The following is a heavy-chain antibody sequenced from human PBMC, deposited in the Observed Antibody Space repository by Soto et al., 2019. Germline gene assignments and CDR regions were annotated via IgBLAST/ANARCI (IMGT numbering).Heavy chain of an antibody. CDR2: IYHSGTT. Sequence: KPSETLSLTCAVSGFSISSGYFWGWIRQPPGKGPEWLGSIYHSGTTYYNPSVKGRVTISVDTSKNQFSLKMSSVTAADTAVYYCARDSSGYYWFDPWGQGTPVTVSS. D-gene: IGHD3-22*01. J-gene: IGHJ5*02. CDR3: ARDSSGYYWFDP. V-gene: IGHV4-38-2*02. CDR1: GFSISSGYF.